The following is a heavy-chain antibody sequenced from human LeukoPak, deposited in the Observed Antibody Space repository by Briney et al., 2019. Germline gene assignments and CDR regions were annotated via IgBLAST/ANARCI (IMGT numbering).Heavy chain of an antibody. J-gene: IGHJ4*02. V-gene: IGHV3-21*01. CDR2: ISSSSSYI. Sequence: GRSLRLSCAASGFTFDDYAMNWVRQAPGKGLEWVSSISSSSSYIYYADSVKGRFTISRDNAKNSLYLQMNSLRAEDTAVYYCARDYGSGYYRPDYWGQGTLVTVSS. D-gene: IGHD3-22*01. CDR1: GFTFDDYA. CDR3: ARDYGSGYYRPDY.